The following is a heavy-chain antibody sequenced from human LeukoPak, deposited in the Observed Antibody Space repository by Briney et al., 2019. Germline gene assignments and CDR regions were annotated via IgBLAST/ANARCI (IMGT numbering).Heavy chain of an antibody. D-gene: IGHD2-8*01. V-gene: IGHV4-59*02. J-gene: IGHJ4*02. CDR3: AKRGTI. Sequence: SETLSLTCTVSGGSVSIDYWSWIRQPPGKGLEWIGYIYYSGSTNYNPSLKSRVTISVDTSKNQFSLKLSSVTAADTAVYYCAKRGTIWGQGTLVTVSS. CDR2: IYYSGST. CDR1: GGSVSIDY.